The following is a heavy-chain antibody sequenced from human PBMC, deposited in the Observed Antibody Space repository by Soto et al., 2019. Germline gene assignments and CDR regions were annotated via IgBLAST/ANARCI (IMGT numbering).Heavy chain of an antibody. CDR1: GFSLSTSGVG. CDR3: AHSIAAAGSSQHDAFDI. D-gene: IGHD6-13*01. J-gene: IGHJ3*02. CDR2: IYWDDDK. Sequence: QITLKESGPTLVKPTQTLTLTCTFSGFSLSTSGVGVGWIRQPPGKALEWLALIYWDDDKRYSPSLKSRLTLTKDTSKNQVVLTMTNMDPVDTATYYCAHSIAAAGSSQHDAFDIWGQGTMVTVSS. V-gene: IGHV2-5*02.